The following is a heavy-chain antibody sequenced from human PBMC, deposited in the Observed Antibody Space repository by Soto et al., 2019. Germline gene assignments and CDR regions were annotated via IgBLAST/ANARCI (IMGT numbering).Heavy chain of an antibody. CDR2: ISAYNGNT. Sequence: ASVKVSCKASGYTFTSYGISWVRQAPGQGLEWMGWISAYNGNTNYAQKLQGRVTMTTDTSTSTAYMELRSLRSDDTAVYYCARDSKGDASLWLLFLGVRLDYWGQGTLVTVSS. CDR3: ARDSKGDASLWLLFLGVRLDY. J-gene: IGHJ4*02. CDR1: GYTFTSYG. V-gene: IGHV1-18*01. D-gene: IGHD3-3*01.